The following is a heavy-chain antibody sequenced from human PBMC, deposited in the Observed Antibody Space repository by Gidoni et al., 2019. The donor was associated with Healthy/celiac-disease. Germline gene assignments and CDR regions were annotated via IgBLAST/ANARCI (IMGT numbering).Heavy chain of an antibody. V-gene: IGHV1-2*02. CDR1: GYTFTGYY. J-gene: IGHJ4*02. D-gene: IGHD2-2*01. CDR2: INPNSGGT. Sequence: QVQLVQSGAEVKKPGASVKVSCKASGYTFTGYYMHWVRQAPGQGLEWMGWINPNSGGTNYAQKFQGRVTMTRDTSISTAYMELSRLRSDDTAVYYCARARYCSSTSCWAGSGNPMGYWGQGTLVTVSS. CDR3: ARARYCSSTSCWAGSGNPMGY.